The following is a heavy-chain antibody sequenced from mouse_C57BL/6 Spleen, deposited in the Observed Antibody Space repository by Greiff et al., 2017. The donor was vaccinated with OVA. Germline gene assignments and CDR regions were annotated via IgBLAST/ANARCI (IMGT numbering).Heavy chain of an antibody. CDR1: GYAFSSSW. CDR2: IYPGDGDT. Sequence: VQLQQSGPELVKPGASVKISCKASGYAFSSSWMNWVKQRPGKGLEWIGRIYPGDGDTNYNGKFKGKATLTADKSSSTAYMQLSSLTSEDSAVYFCAGLTGTDDYWGQGTTLTVSS. CDR3: AGLTGTDDY. J-gene: IGHJ2*01. V-gene: IGHV1-82*01. D-gene: IGHD4-1*01.